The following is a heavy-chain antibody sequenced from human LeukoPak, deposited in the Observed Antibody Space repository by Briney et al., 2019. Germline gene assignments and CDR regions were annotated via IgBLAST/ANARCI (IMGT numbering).Heavy chain of an antibody. D-gene: IGHD3-9*01. CDR2: ISSSSSYI. CDR3: ARGGLPLRYFDWSSLDY. CDR1: GFTFSSYS. Sequence: GGSLRLSCAASGFTFSSYSMNWVRQAPGKGLEWVSSISSSSSYIYYADSVKGRFTISRDNAKNSLYLQMNSLRAEDTAVYYCARGGLPLRYFDWSSLDYWGQGTLVTVSS. V-gene: IGHV3-21*01. J-gene: IGHJ4*02.